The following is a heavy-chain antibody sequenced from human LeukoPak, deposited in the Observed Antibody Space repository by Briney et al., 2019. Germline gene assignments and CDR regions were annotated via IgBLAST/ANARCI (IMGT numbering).Heavy chain of an antibody. D-gene: IGHD2-8*02. J-gene: IGHJ4*01. CDR1: GYIFTNYF. Sequence: ASVRVSCKASGYIFTNYFMHWVRQAPGQGLEWMGLINPSGSRTNYAQKFQGRVTMTRDTSTSTVYMDLSSLRSDDAAVYYCARGGHLRYDDTGVDYWGHGTLVTVSS. V-gene: IGHV1-46*01. CDR3: ARGGHLRYDDTGVDY. CDR2: INPSGSRT.